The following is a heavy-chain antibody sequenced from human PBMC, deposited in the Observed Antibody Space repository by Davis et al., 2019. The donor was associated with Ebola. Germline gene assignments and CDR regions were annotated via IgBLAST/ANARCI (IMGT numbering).Heavy chain of an antibody. D-gene: IGHD2-8*02. CDR2: LYTGDSDN. CDR1: GYSFTSNW. CDR3: ASLRRTITGMEDAFDI. J-gene: IGHJ3*02. Sequence: KVSCNGSGYSFTSNWISWVRQIPGKGLEWMGILYTGDSDNRYSPSFRGQVTISADKSSKTAFLQWSSLRASDTAMYYCASLRRTITGMEDAFDIWGQGTMVTVSS. V-gene: IGHV5-51*01.